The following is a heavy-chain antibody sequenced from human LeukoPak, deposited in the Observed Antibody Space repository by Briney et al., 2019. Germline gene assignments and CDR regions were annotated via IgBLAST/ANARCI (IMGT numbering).Heavy chain of an antibody. CDR3: ARPTSIIPASNIYYYYYAMDV. J-gene: IGHJ6*02. CDR1: GYTFTSYY. CDR2: INPSGGTT. V-gene: IGHV1-46*01. D-gene: IGHD2-2*01. Sequence: AAMKVSCKASGYTFTSYYMHWVRQAPGQGLEWMGIINPSGGTTTYAQKFQGRVTMTRDTSTSTVYMDLSSLRSEDTAVYYCARPTSIIPASNIYYYYYAMDVWGQGTTVTVSS.